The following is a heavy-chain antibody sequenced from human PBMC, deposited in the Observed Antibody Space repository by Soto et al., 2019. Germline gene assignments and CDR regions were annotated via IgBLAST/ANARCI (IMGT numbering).Heavy chain of an antibody. Sequence: WETLSLTCSVSDSSLSSSTYYWGWIRQPPGKGLEWIGSIYYSGNSYYNPPLKSRVTISVDTSKNQLSLNLTSVTAADTAVYYCARGWDFWSGYYTGGFDYCGQGTPLTVSS. D-gene: IGHD3-3*01. CDR2: IYYSGNS. J-gene: IGHJ4*02. CDR3: ARGWDFWSGYYTGGFDY. CDR1: DSSLSSSTYY. V-gene: IGHV4-39*01.